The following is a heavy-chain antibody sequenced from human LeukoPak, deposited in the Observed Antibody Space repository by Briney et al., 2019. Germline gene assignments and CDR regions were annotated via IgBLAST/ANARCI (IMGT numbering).Heavy chain of an antibody. J-gene: IGHJ4*02. Sequence: GASVKVSCKASGYTFTGYYMHWVRQAPGQGLEWMGWINPNSGGTNYAQKFQGRVTMTRDTSISTAYMELSRLGSDDTAVYYCARRHCSGGSCLFDYWGQGTLVTVSS. V-gene: IGHV1-2*02. CDR2: INPNSGGT. CDR3: ARRHCSGGSCLFDY. D-gene: IGHD2-15*01. CDR1: GYTFTGYY.